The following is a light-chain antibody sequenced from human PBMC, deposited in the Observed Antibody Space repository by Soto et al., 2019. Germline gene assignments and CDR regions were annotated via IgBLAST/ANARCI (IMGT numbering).Light chain of an antibody. Sequence: EIVLTQSPGTLSLSPGERATLSCRASQSVSRTYLAWYQQKPVQAPRLLIYATSSRATGIPDRFSGSGSGTDFTLTISRLEPEDFATYYCLQVANFPRTFGQGTTVDLK. CDR3: LQVANFPRT. V-gene: IGKV3-20*01. CDR2: ATS. J-gene: IGKJ1*01. CDR1: QSVSRTY.